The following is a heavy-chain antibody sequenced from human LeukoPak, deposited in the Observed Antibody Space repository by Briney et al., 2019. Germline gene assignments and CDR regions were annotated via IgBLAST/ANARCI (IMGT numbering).Heavy chain of an antibody. CDR2: INHSGST. J-gene: IGHJ6*03. CDR1: GGSSSGYY. CDR3: ARGNWGSWYYYYMDV. D-gene: IGHD7-27*01. V-gene: IGHV4-34*01. Sequence: SETLSLTCAVYGGSSSGYYWSWIRQPPGKGLEWIGEINHSGSTNYNPSLKSRVTISVDTSKNQFSLKLSSVTAADTAVYYCARGNWGSWYYYYMDVWGKGTTVTVSS.